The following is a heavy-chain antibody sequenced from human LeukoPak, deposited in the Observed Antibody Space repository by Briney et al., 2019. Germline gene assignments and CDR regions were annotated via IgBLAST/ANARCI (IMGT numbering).Heavy chain of an antibody. J-gene: IGHJ4*02. CDR2: IIPILGIA. D-gene: IGHD2-2*01. CDR1: GGTFSSYA. Sequence: ASVKVSCKASGGTFSSYAISWVRQAPGQGLEWMGRIIPILGIANYAQKFQGRVTITADKSTSTAYMELSSLRSEDTAVYCCARDHYCSSTSCYDYWGQGTLVTVSS. V-gene: IGHV1-69*04. CDR3: ARDHYCSSTSCYDY.